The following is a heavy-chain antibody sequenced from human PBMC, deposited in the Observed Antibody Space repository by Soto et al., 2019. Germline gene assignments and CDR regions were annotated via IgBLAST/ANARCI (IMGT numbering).Heavy chain of an antibody. J-gene: IGHJ6*03. CDR3: ARPPGGATWGYYYYMDV. V-gene: IGHV6-1*01. D-gene: IGHD1-26*01. CDR1: GDSVSSNSAA. Sequence: SQTLSLTCAISGDSVSSNSAAWNWIRQSPSRGLEWLGRTYYRSKWYNDYAVSVKSRITINPDTSKNQFSLQLNSVTPEDMAVYYCARPPGGATWGYYYYMDVGGKGTTVTVS. CDR2: TYYRSKWYN.